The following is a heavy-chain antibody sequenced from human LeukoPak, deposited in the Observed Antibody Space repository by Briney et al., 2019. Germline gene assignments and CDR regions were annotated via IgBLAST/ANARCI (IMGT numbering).Heavy chain of an antibody. V-gene: IGHV4-59*01. Sequence: SETLSLTCTVSGGSISSYYWSWIRQPPGKGLEWIGYVYYSGSTSYNPSLKGRVTLSIDTSNNQFSLRLKSVTTADTAVYYCAREPHDSGAVPGIWGPGTMVTVSS. J-gene: IGHJ3*02. CDR3: AREPHDSGAVPGI. CDR1: GGSISSYY. CDR2: VYYSGST. D-gene: IGHD4-17*01.